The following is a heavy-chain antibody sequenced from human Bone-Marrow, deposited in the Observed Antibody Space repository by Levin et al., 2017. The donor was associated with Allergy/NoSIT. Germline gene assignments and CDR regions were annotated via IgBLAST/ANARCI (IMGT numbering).Heavy chain of an antibody. CDR2: IIPVFDKT. Sequence: SVKVSCKTSGGSFSTRVISWVRQAPGQGLEWMGGIIPVFDKTNYAQKFQDRVTITADKSTTTAYMELRSLRSDDTAFYYCARDSKTGLFDSWGQGTLVTVSS. CDR1: GGSFSTRV. CDR3: ARDSKTGLFDS. V-gene: IGHV1-69*06. J-gene: IGHJ4*02. D-gene: IGHD1-1*01.